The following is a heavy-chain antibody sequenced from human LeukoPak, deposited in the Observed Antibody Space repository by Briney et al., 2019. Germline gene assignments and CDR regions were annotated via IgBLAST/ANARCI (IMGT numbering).Heavy chain of an antibody. V-gene: IGHV1-2*02. CDR3: AKDRGYSSGWPNDY. Sequence: ASVKVSCKASGYTFTGYYMHWVRQAPGQGLEWMGWINPNSGGTNYAQKFQGRVTMTRDTSISTAYMELSRLRSDDTAVYYCAKDRGYSSGWPNDYWGQGTLVTVSS. J-gene: IGHJ4*02. CDR2: INPNSGGT. D-gene: IGHD6-19*01. CDR1: GYTFTGYY.